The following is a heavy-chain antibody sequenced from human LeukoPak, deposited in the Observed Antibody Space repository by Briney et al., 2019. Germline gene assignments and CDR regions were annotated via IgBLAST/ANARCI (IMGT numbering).Heavy chain of an antibody. CDR1: GFTFISYA. CDR3: AKGGGAKIFDY. CDR2: ISASGGTT. Sequence: PGGSLIQSRAASGFTFISYAMNWVRQAPGKGLEWVSEISASGGTTDYADSVKGRFTISRDNSKNTLYLQMNSLRAEDTAVYYCAKGGGAKIFDYWGQGTLVTVSS. V-gene: IGHV3-23*01. D-gene: IGHD3-16*01. J-gene: IGHJ4*02.